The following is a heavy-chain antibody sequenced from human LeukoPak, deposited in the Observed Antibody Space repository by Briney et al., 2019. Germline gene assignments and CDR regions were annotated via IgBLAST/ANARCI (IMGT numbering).Heavy chain of an antibody. CDR3: ARDGEYGTGSYYRGCFDY. Sequence: ASVKVSCKSSGYSFTAFYIHWVRQAPGQGLGWIGWIHPRSGETNYAYKFRGRVTMTRDTSISTAYMDLGSLGSDATAVYYCARDGEYGTGSYYRGCFDYWGQGILVTVSS. J-gene: IGHJ4*02. CDR2: IHPRSGET. CDR1: GYSFTAFY. D-gene: IGHD3-10*01. V-gene: IGHV1-2*02.